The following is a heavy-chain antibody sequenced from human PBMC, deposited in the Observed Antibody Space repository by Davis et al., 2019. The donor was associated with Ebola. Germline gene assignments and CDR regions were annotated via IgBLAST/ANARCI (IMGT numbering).Heavy chain of an antibody. J-gene: IGHJ4*02. D-gene: IGHD1-26*01. CDR1: GSTFITDW. CDR3: ARDSIVGPTTFDY. CDR2: INTDGRDT. Sequence: GESLKISCAASGSTFITDWMHWVRQAPGKGLVWVSRINTDGRDTYYADSVKGRFTISRDNAKSTLYLQMNNLRAEDTAVYYCARDSIVGPTTFDYWGQGTLVTVSS. V-gene: IGHV3-74*01.